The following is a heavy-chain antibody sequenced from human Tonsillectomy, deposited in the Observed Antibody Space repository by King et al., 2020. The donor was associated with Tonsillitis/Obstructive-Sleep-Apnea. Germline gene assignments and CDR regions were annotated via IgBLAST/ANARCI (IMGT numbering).Heavy chain of an antibody. Sequence: QLVQSGAEVKKPGASVKVSCKASGYTFTSYTMHWVRQAPGQRLEWSGGINAGNGNKKNSQKFQGRVTITRDTSASPAYMELNSLRSEDTAVYYCARLGTVTNDYWGQGTLVTVSS. CDR2: INAGNGNK. D-gene: IGHD4-17*01. J-gene: IGHJ4*02. CDR3: ARLGTVTNDY. CDR1: GYTFTSYT. V-gene: IGHV1-3*01.